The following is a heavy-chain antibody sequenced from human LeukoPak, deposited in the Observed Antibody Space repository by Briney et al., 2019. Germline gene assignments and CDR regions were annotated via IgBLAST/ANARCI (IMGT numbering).Heavy chain of an antibody. CDR2: IWYDGSNK. D-gene: IGHD2-15*01. J-gene: IGHJ4*02. CDR1: GFTFSSYG. CDR3: ARDPVNCSGGSCYSVLDY. Sequence: PGGSLRLSCAASGFTFSSYGMHWVRQAPCKGLEWVAVIWYDGSNKYYADSVKGRFTISRDNSKNTLYLQMNSLRAEDTAVYYCARDPVNCSGGSCYSVLDYWGQGTLVTVSS. V-gene: IGHV3-33*01.